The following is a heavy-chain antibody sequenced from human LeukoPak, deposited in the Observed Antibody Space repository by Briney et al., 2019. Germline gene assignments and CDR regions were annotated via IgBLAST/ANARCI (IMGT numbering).Heavy chain of an antibody. Sequence: PVGSLRLSCAASGFTFTTYWMHWVRHAPGQGLVWVSHINSDGSITSYADSVKGRFTISRDNAKNTLYLQMNSLRAEDTAVYYCARDAVDTANAVWGQGTTVTVSS. V-gene: IGHV3-74*01. CDR3: ARDAVDTANAV. D-gene: IGHD5-18*01. CDR2: INSDGSIT. J-gene: IGHJ6*02. CDR1: GFTFTTYW.